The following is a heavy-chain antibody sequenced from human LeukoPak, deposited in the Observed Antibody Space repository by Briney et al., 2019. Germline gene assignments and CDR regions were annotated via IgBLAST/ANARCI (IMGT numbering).Heavy chain of an antibody. V-gene: IGHV3-23*01. CDR2: ISGSGGST. CDR3: AKDLGSLGGYDRAGDAFDI. Sequence: GGSLRLSCAASGFTFSSYAMSWVRQAPGKGLEWVSAISGSGGSTYYADSVKGRFTISRDNSKNTLYLQMNSLRAEDTAVYYCAKDLGSLGGYDRAGDAFDIWGQGTMVTVSS. J-gene: IGHJ3*02. D-gene: IGHD5-12*01. CDR1: GFTFSSYA.